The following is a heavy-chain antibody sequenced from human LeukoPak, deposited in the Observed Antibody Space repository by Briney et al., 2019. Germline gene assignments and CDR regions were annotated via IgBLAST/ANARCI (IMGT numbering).Heavy chain of an antibody. Sequence: PGGSLRLSCAASGFTFSSYSMNWVRQAPGKGLEWVSVIYSGGSTYYADSVKGRFTISRDNSKNTLYLQMNSLRAEDTAVYYCARDSLTIPDAFDIWGQGTMVTVSS. D-gene: IGHD3-10*01. V-gene: IGHV3-66*01. CDR3: ARDSLTIPDAFDI. J-gene: IGHJ3*02. CDR1: GFTFSSYS. CDR2: IYSGGST.